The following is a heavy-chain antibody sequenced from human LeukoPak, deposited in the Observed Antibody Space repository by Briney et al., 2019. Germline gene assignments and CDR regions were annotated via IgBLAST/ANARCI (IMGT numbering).Heavy chain of an antibody. CDR3: AKDSSSWYWWFDP. CDR2: ISYDGSNK. CDR1: GFTFSSYA. D-gene: IGHD6-13*01. J-gene: IGHJ5*02. V-gene: IGHV3-30*04. Sequence: GGSLRLSCAASGFTFSSYAMHWVRQAPGKGLEWVAVISYDGSNKYYADSVKGRFTISRDNSKNTLYLQMNSLRAEDTAVYYCAKDSSSWYWWFDPWGQGTLVTVSS.